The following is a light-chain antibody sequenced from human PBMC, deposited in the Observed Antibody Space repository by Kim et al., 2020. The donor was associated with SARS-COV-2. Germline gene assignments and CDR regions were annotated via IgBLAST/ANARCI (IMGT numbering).Light chain of an antibody. V-gene: IGKV1-39*01. Sequence: SASVGDRVTITGRASQIISSYLNWYQQKPGQAPKLLIYAASSLQSGVPSRFSGSGSGTDFTLTISSLQPEDFATYYCQQSYSTPYTFGQGTKLEI. CDR3: QQSYSTPYT. CDR1: QIISSY. J-gene: IGKJ2*01. CDR2: AAS.